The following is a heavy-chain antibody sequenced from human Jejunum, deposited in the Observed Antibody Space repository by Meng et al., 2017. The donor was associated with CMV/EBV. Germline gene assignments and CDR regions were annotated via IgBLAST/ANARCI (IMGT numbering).Heavy chain of an antibody. CDR3: ARSGGSTWYQENNWFDP. CDR1: SLTTSGMG. Sequence: SLTTSGMGVGWIRQPPGKALEWLALVYWDDDKRYNPSLRSRLSITRDTSKNQVVLTMTNMDPVDTATYYCARSGGSTWYQENNWFDPWGQGTLVTVS. J-gene: IGHJ5*02. CDR2: VYWDDDK. D-gene: IGHD6-13*01. V-gene: IGHV2-5*02.